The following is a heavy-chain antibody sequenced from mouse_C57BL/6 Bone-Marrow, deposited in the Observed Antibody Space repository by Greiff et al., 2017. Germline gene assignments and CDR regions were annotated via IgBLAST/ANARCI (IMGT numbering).Heavy chain of an antibody. D-gene: IGHD2-4*01. CDR2: IYPSDSET. CDR1: GYTFTSYW. V-gene: IGHV1-61*01. Sequence: QVQLQQPGAELVRPGSSVKLSCKASGYTFTSYWMDWVKQRPGQGLEWIGNIYPSDSETHYNQKFKDKATLTVDKSSSTAYMQLSSLTSEDSAVYYCAIGIYYDYDGFAYWGQGTPVTVSA. CDR3: AIGIYYDYDGFAY. J-gene: IGHJ3*01.